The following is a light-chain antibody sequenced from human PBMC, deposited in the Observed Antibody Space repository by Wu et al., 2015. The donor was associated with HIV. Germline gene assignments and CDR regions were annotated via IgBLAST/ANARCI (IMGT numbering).Light chain of an antibody. CDR2: AAS. CDR3: QQYGSSPRT. Sequence: ENVLTQSPGTLSLSPGERATLSRRASQSLSSTHLAWYQHKPGQAPRLLIYAASRRASGIPDRFSGSGSGTDFTLTINRLEPEDFAVYYCQQYGSSPRTF. J-gene: IGKJ1*01. V-gene: IGKV3-20*01. CDR1: QSLSSTH.